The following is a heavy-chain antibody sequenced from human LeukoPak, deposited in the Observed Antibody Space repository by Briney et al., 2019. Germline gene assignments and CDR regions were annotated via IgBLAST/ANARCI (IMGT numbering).Heavy chain of an antibody. V-gene: IGHV4-4*07. CDR1: GGSISSYY. CDR2: IYTSGST. CDR3: ARRGAAGKVFDY. D-gene: IGHD2-15*01. J-gene: IGHJ4*02. Sequence: TSETLSLTCTASGGSISSYYWSWIRQPAGKGLEWIGRIYTSGSTNYNPSLKSRVTISIDTSKNQFSLELSSVTAADTAVYYCARRGAAGKVFDYWGQGTLVTVSS.